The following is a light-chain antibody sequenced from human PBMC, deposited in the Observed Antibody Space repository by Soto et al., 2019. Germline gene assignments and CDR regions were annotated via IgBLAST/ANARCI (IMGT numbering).Light chain of an antibody. J-gene: IGLJ1*01. CDR2: GNK. CDR1: SSNIWAGYD. Sequence: QSVLTQPPSVSGAPGQRVTISCTGSSSNIWAGYDVHWYQQRPGTAPKLLIYGNKNRPSGVPDRFSGSKSGTSASLAITGLQAEDEADYYCQSYDSSLSVSYVFGTGTKVTVL. V-gene: IGLV1-40*01. CDR3: QSYDSSLSVSYV.